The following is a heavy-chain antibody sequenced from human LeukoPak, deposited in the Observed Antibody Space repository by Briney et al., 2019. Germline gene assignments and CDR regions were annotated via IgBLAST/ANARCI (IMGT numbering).Heavy chain of an antibody. CDR3: ARGGNPSDAFDI. CDR1: GGSFSGYY. D-gene: IGHD4-23*01. V-gene: IGHV4-34*01. J-gene: IGHJ3*02. CDR2: INHSGST. Sequence: PSETLSLTCAVYGGSFSGYYWSWIRQPPGKGLEWIGEINHSGSTNYNPSLKSRVTISVDTSKNQFSLKLSSVTAADTAAYYCARGGNPSDAFDIWGQGTMVTVSS.